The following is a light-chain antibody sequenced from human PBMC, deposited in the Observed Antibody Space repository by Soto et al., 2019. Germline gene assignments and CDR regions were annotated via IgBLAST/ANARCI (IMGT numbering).Light chain of an antibody. J-gene: IGKJ5*01. V-gene: IGKV2-24*01. CDR2: KTS. CDR3: MQATQLPIT. Sequence: DLVMTQTPLSSPVTLGQPASISCRSSQSLVHSDGNTYLSWLQQRPGQPPRLVIYKTSNRFSGGPDGFSGSRGGTDFTLKISCAETEEVGVYYGMQATQLPITSGQATRLETK. CDR1: QSLVHSDGNTY.